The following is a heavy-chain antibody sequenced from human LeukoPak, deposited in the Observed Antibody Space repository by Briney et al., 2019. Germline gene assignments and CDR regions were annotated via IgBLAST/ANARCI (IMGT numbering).Heavy chain of an antibody. D-gene: IGHD2-15*01. CDR2: IRSDGSNK. CDR1: GFTFSNYG. CDR3: AKWWANDAFDI. V-gene: IGHV3-30*02. Sequence: GGSLRLSCAASGFTFSNYGMHWVRQAPGKGLEWVTFIRSDGSNKYYADSVKGRFTISRDNSKNTLYLQMNSLTTEDTAVYYCAKWWANDAFDIWGQGTMVTVSS. J-gene: IGHJ3*02.